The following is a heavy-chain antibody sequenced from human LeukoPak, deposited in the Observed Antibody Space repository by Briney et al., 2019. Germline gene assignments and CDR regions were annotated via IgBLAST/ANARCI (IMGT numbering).Heavy chain of an antibody. CDR1: GFTFSSYS. Sequence: PGGSLRLSCAASGFTFSSYSMNWVRQAPGKGLEWVSSISSSSSYIYYADSVKGRFTISRDNAKNSLYLQMNSLRAEYTAVYYCARDREVFGDFDYWGQGTLVTVSS. D-gene: IGHD3-3*01. CDR3: ARDREVFGDFDY. J-gene: IGHJ4*02. CDR2: ISSSSSYI. V-gene: IGHV3-21*01.